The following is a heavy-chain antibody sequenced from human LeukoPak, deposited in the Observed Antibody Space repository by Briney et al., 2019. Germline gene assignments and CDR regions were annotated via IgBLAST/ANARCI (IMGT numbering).Heavy chain of an antibody. CDR3: ARSSSSSVLYYYYYGMDV. D-gene: IGHD6-13*01. CDR1: GFTFRSYG. V-gene: IGHV3-33*01. J-gene: IGHJ6*02. CDR2: IWNDGSNK. Sequence: QPGRSLRLSCAASGFTFRSYGMHWVRQAPGKGLEWVGVIWNDGSNKYYADSVKGRFTISRDNAKNSLYLQMNSLRAEDTAAYYCARSSSSSVLYYYYYGMDVWGQGTTVTVSS.